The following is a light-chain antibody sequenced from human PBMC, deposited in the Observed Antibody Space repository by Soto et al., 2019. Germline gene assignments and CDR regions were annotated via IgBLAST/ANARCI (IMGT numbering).Light chain of an antibody. J-gene: IGLJ3*02. CDR1: TGAVISGHY. CDR2: SIS. Sequence: QAVVTQEPSLTVSPGGTVTLTCASGTGAVISGHYPNWLQQKPGQAPRALIYSISNKHSWTPARFSGSLLGGKAALTLSGVQPEDEAEYYCLLYYGGGPNRVFGGGTKLTVL. V-gene: IGLV7-43*01. CDR3: LLYYGGGPNRV.